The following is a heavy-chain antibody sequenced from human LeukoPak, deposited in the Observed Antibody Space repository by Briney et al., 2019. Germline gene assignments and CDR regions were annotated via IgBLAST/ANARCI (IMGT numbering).Heavy chain of an antibody. CDR3: ARVERWLIDAFDI. CDR2: IYYSGST. V-gene: IGHV4-39*07. CDR1: GGSISSSSYY. Sequence: SETLSLTCTVSGGSISSSSYYWGWIRQPPGKGLEWIGSIYYSGSTYYNPSLKSRVTISVDTSKNQFSLKLSSVTAADTAVHYCARVERWLIDAFDIWGQGTMVTVSS. J-gene: IGHJ3*02. D-gene: IGHD5-24*01.